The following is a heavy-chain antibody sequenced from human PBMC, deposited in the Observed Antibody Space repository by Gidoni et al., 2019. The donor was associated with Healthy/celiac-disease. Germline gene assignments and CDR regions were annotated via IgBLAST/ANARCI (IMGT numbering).Heavy chain of an antibody. D-gene: IGHD4-17*01. Sequence: EVQLVESGGGLVQPGRSLRLSCTASGFTFGDYAMSWVRPAPGKGLEWVGFIRSKAYGGTTEYAASVKGRFTISRDDSKSIAYLQMNSLKTEDTAVYYCTRWDDYGDYDYWGQGTLVTVSS. J-gene: IGHJ4*02. CDR1: GFTFGDYA. V-gene: IGHV3-49*04. CDR3: TRWDDYGDYDY. CDR2: IRSKAYGGTT.